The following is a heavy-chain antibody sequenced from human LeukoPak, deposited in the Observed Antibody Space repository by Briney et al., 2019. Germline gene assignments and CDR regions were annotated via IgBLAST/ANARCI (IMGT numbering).Heavy chain of an antibody. CDR3: ARRPGAFAI. Sequence: GASLKISCQGSGYSFTTYWIAWVRPMPGKGLEWMGIIYPGDSDTKYSPSFQGQVTISADKSISTAYLQWSSLKASDTAMYYCARRPGAFAIWGQGTMVTVSS. J-gene: IGHJ3*02. CDR2: IYPGDSDT. V-gene: IGHV5-51*01. CDR1: GYSFTTYW.